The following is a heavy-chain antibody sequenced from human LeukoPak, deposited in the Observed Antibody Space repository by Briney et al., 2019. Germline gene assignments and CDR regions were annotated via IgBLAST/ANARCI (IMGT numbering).Heavy chain of an antibody. J-gene: IGHJ4*02. Sequence: PSETLSLTCAVYGGSFSGYYWSWIRQPPGKGLEWIGEINHSGSTNYNPSLKSRVTTSVDTSKNQFSLKLSSVTAADTAVYYCARTGHSSSKVFDYWGQGTLVTVSS. CDR3: ARTGHSSSKVFDY. V-gene: IGHV4-34*01. D-gene: IGHD6-6*01. CDR2: INHSGST. CDR1: GGSFSGYY.